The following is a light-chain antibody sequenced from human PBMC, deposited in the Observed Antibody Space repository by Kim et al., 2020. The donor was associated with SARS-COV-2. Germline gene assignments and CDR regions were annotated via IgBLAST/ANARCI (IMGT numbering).Light chain of an antibody. J-gene: IGKJ1*01. CDR1: QSVLYSSNNKNY. CDR2: WAS. Sequence: ATINCKSSQSVLYSSNNKNYLAWYQQKPGQPPKLLIYWASTRESRVPDRFSGSGSGTDFTLTISSLQAEDVAVYYCQQYYSTPRTFGQGTKVEIK. CDR3: QQYYSTPRT. V-gene: IGKV4-1*01.